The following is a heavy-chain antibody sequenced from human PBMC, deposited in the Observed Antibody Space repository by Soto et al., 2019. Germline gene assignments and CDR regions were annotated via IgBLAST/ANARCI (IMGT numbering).Heavy chain of an antibody. Sequence: PSETLSLTCAVSGGSISSGAYYWGWILHPPGKGLEWIGSIYYSGSTYYNPSLKSRVTISVDTSKNQFSLKLSSVTVADTAVYYCVQQHYDRSGSPVGYFVAWAQGNLVTVSS. CDR2: IYYSGST. V-gene: IGHV4-39*01. J-gene: IGHJ4*02. CDR1: GGSISSGAYY. CDR3: VQQHYDRSGSPVGYFVA. D-gene: IGHD3-3*01.